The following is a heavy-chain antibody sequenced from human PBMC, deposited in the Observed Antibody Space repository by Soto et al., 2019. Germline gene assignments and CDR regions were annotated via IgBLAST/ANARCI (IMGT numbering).Heavy chain of an antibody. V-gene: IGHV3-74*01. D-gene: IGHD3-3*01. Sequence: GGSLRLSCAASGFTFSSYWMHWVRQAPGKRLVWVSRINSDGSSTSYADSVKGRFTISRDNAKKTLYLQMNSLRAEDTAVYYCARDSLDDFWSGYSPFDYWGQGXLVTVYS. CDR3: ARDSLDDFWSGYSPFDY. J-gene: IGHJ4*02. CDR2: INSDGSST. CDR1: GFTFSSYW.